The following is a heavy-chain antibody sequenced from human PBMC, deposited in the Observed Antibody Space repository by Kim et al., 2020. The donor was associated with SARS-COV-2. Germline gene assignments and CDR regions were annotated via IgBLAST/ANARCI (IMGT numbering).Heavy chain of an antibody. CDR2: GRTT. CDR3: TTDYDADY. V-gene: IGHV3-15*01. Sequence: GRTTAEAAPVKGRITISRDDTKSTLYLQMNSRKTEDTAVYYCTTDYDADYWGQGTLVTVSS. J-gene: IGHJ4*02. D-gene: IGHD3-3*01.